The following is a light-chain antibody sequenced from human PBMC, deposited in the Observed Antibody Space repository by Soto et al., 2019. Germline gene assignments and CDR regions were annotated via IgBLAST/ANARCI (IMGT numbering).Light chain of an antibody. Sequence: QSVLTQPPSVSGAPGQRVTISCTGSSSNIGAGHDVHWYQHLPGTAPKLLIYGNSNRPSGVPDRFSGSKSGTSASLAITGLQAEDEADYYYQSYDSSLSGSEVFGTGTKLTVL. CDR2: GNS. V-gene: IGLV1-40*01. CDR1: SSNIGAGHD. J-gene: IGLJ1*01. CDR3: QSYDSSLSGSEV.